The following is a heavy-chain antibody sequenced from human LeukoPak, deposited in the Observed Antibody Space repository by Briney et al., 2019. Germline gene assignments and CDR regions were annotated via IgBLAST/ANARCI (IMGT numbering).Heavy chain of an antibody. CDR1: GGSISSSSYY. CDR2: IYYSGST. D-gene: IGHD6-13*01. V-gene: IGHV4-39*01. J-gene: IGHJ4*02. CDR3: ARHLRIAAFDY. Sequence: SETLSLTCTVSGGSISSSSYYWGWIRHPPGKGLEWIGSIYYSGSTYYNPSLKSRVTISVDTSKNQFSLKLSSVTAADTVVYYCARHLRIAAFDYWGQGTLVSVSS.